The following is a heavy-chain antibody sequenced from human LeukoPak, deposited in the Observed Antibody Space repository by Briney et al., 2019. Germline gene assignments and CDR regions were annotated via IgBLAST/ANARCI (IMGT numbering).Heavy chain of an antibody. V-gene: IGHV5-51*01. D-gene: IGHD6-19*01. CDR1: GYSFTSYW. J-gene: IGHJ4*02. CDR3: ARLVAGTSLHVYYFDY. CDR2: IYPGDSDT. Sequence: GESLKISCKGSGYSFTSYWIAWVRQMPGKGLEWMGIIYPGDSDTRYSPSFRGQVTISADKSITTAYLQWSSLKASDTAMYYCARLVAGTSLHVYYFDYWGQGTLVTVSS.